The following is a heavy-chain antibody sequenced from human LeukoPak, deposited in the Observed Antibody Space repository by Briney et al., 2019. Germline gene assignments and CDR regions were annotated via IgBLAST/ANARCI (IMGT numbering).Heavy chain of an antibody. D-gene: IGHD2/OR15-2a*01. CDR3: AREEYCNSTTCYKAFDI. CDR2: ISAYNGNT. Sequence: EASVKVSCKASGYTFTSYGISWVRQAPGQVLEWMGWISAYNGNTYFAQNLQGRVTMTTDTSTSTAYMELRSLRSDDTAVYYCAREEYCNSTTCYKAFDIWGQGTMVTVSS. J-gene: IGHJ3*02. CDR1: GYTFTSYG. V-gene: IGHV1-18*01.